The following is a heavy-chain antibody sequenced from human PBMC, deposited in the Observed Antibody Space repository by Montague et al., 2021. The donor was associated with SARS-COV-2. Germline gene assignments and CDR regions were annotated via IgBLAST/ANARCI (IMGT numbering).Heavy chain of an antibody. CDR1: GASISRSSYY. CDR2: IYYSGNT. V-gene: IGHV4-39*01. D-gene: IGHD3-10*01. J-gene: IGHJ4*02. CDR3: TRQGNSGNLIDY. Sequence: LVKPTQTLSLTCTVSGASISRSSYYWGWIRQPPGKGLEWIGNIYYSGNTHYNPSLKSRVTISVDTSKNQFSLTLSSVTAADTAIYYCTRQGNSGNLIDYWGQGTLVTVSS.